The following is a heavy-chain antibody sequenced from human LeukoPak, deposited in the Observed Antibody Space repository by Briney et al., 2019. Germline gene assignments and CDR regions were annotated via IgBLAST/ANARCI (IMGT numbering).Heavy chain of an antibody. CDR2: IYYSGST. CDR3: AREAMYSYGNNFDY. D-gene: IGHD5-18*01. CDR1: GGSVSSGSYY. V-gene: IGHV4-61*01. Sequence: PETLSLTCTVSGGSVSSGSYYWSWTRQPPGKGLEWIGYIYYSGSTNYNPSLKSRVTISVDTSKNQFSLKLSSVTAADTAVYHCAREAMYSYGNNFDYWGQGTLVTVPS. J-gene: IGHJ4*02.